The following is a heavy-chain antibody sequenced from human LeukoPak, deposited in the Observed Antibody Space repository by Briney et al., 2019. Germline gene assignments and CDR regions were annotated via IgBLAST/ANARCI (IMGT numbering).Heavy chain of an antibody. J-gene: IGHJ4*02. D-gene: IGHD6-19*01. CDR2: ISYDGNNK. V-gene: IGHV3-30*04. CDR3: AREDYTSAWYCFDY. Sequence: GRSLRLSCTASGFTFSSYAMHWVRQAPGKGLEWVAGISYDGNNKYYADSVKRRFTISRDNYKNTLYLQMNSLRAEDTAVYYCAREDYTSAWYCFDYWGQGTLVTVSS. CDR1: GFTFSSYA.